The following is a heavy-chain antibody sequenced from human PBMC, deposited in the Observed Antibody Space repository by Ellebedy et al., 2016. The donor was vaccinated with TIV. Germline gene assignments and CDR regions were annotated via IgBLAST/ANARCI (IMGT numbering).Heavy chain of an antibody. CDR3: AKNRAPGRGYADY. V-gene: IGHV3-23*01. J-gene: IGHJ4*02. Sequence: GESLKISCAASGFTFNTYAMTWVRQAPGMGLEWVSSISASGGGSFLADSVKGRFTISRDNSKNTMYLQMNSLRAEDTAVYYCAKNRAPGRGYADYWGQGTLVTVSS. D-gene: IGHD3-22*01. CDR2: ISASGGGS. CDR1: GFTFNTYA.